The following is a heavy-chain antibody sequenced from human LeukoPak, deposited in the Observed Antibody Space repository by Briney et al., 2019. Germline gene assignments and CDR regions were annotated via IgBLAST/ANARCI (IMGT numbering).Heavy chain of an antibody. CDR1: GFTFDDYG. J-gene: IGHJ4*02. CDR2: ISSSSSYI. V-gene: IGHV3-21*01. CDR3: ARLELGYCSSTSCPNPSFDY. D-gene: IGHD2-2*01. Sequence: AGGSLRLSCAASGFTFDDYGMSWVRQAPGKGLEWVSSISSSSSYIYYADSVKGRFTISRDNAKNSLYLQMNSLRAEDTAVYYCARLELGYCSSTSCPNPSFDYWGQGTLVTVSS.